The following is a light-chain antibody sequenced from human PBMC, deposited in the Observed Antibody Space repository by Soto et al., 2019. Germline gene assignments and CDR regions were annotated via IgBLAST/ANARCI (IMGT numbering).Light chain of an antibody. CDR2: VAS. CDR3: QQYNNWPWT. CDR1: QSVSSN. V-gene: IGKV3-15*01. Sequence: EIVMTQSPATLSVSPGERATLSCRASQSVSSNLAWYQQKPGQAPRLLIYVASTRATGIPARFSGSRSGTEFTPTISSLQSADFAVYYCQQYNNWPWTFGQGTKVEIK. J-gene: IGKJ1*01.